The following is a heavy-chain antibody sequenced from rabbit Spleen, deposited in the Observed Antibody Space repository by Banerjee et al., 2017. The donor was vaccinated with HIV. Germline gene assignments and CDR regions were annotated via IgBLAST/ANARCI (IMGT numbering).Heavy chain of an antibody. CDR3: ARDAGSSFSSYGMDL. V-gene: IGHV1S45*01. Sequence: QEQLVESGGGLVQPGGSLKLSCKASGFDFSVYGLSWVRQAPGKGLEWIACIAGGTSAFTYSATWAKGRFTCSKTSSTTVTLQMTSLTAADTATYFCARDAGSSFSSYGMDLWGPGTLVTVS. D-gene: IGHD8-1*01. J-gene: IGHJ6*01. CDR2: IAGGTSAFT. CDR1: GFDFSVYG.